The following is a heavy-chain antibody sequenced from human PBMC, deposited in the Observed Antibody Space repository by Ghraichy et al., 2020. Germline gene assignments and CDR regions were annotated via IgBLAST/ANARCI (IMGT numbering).Heavy chain of an antibody. V-gene: IGHV3-74*01. Sequence: GGSLRLSCAASGFTFSSYWMHWVRQAPGKGLVWVSRINSDGSSTSYADSVKGRFTISRDNAKNTLYLQMNSLRAEDTAVYYCARDSRGYYDFWSGYSNFDYWGQGTLVTVSS. D-gene: IGHD3-3*01. CDR3: ARDSRGYYDFWSGYSNFDY. J-gene: IGHJ4*02. CDR1: GFTFSSYW. CDR2: INSDGSST.